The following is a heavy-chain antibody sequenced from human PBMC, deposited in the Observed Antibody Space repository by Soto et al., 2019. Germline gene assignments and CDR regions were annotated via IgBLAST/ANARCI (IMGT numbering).Heavy chain of an antibody. CDR1: GGSVSSGSYY. J-gene: IGHJ4*02. D-gene: IGHD6-6*01. V-gene: IGHV4-61*01. CDR3: ARIIAARFDY. CDR2: IYYSGST. Sequence: SETLSLTCTVSGGSVSSGSYYWSWIRQPPGKGLEWIGYIYYSGSTNHNPSLKSRVTISVDTSKNQFSLKLSSVTAADTAVYYCARIIAARFDYWGQGTLVTVSS.